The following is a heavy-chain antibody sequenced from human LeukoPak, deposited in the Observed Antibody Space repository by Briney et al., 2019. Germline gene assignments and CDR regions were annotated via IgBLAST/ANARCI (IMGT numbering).Heavy chain of an antibody. J-gene: IGHJ4*02. V-gene: IGHV3-30*18. CDR2: ISYDGSNK. D-gene: IGHD1-26*01. CDR3: AKAGGYSGSYYYFDY. CDR1: GFTFSAHG. Sequence: AGGSLRLSCAASGFTFSAHGMHWVRQAPGKGLEWVAVISYDGSNKYYEDSVKGRFTISRDNSKNTLYLQMNSLRAEDTAVYYCAKAGGYSGSYYYFDYWGQGTLVTVSS.